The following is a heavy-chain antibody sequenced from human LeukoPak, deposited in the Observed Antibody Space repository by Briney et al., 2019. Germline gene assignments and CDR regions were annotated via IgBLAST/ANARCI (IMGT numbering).Heavy chain of an antibody. D-gene: IGHD1-14*01. CDR1: GFTFSNYA. J-gene: IGHJ4*02. CDR2: SSDSGGST. V-gene: IGHV3-23*01. CDR3: AKGPVGTPGREDY. Sequence: QPGGSLRLSCVVSGFTFSNYAMTWVRQAPGQGLAWVSSSSDSGGSTYYADSVKGRFTVSRDNSKSTLYLQMSGLRGDDTALYYCAKGPVGTPGREDYWGQGTLVTVSS.